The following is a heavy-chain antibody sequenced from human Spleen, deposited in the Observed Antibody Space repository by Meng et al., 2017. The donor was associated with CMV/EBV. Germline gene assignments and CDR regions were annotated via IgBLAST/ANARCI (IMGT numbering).Heavy chain of an antibody. CDR2: ISSSGTTI. V-gene: IGHV3-48*04. CDR3: ARGMTIAAPRFFVY. J-gene: IGHJ4*02. Sequence: GESLKISYAASGFTFNTYSMTWVRQAPGKGLERVSYISSSGTTIHYADSVKGRFAISRDNGKNSLYLQMNSLRVEDTALYYCARGMTIAAPRFFVYWGQGALVTVSS. CDR1: GFTFNTYS. D-gene: IGHD6-6*01.